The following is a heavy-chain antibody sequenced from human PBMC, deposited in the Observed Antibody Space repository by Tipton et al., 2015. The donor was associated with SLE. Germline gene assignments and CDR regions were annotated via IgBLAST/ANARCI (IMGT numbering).Heavy chain of an antibody. D-gene: IGHD6-13*01. CDR2: IYYSGST. J-gene: IGHJ4*02. Sequence: TLSLTCTVSGGSISSYYWSWIRQPPGKGLEWIGYIYYSGSTNYNPSLKSRVTISVDTSKNQFSLKLSSVTAADTAVYYCARRGIAAAPGDYWGQGTLVTVSS. V-gene: IGHV4-59*12. CDR1: GGSISSYY. CDR3: ARRGIAAAPGDY.